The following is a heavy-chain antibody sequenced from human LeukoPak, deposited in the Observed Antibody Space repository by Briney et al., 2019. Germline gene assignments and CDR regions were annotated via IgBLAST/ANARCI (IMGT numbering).Heavy chain of an antibody. Sequence: PGGSLRLSCTASGSTFSSYAMSWVRQAPGKGLEWVSAISGSGYSTYYTDSVKGRFTISRDNSKNTLFLQMNSLRVEDTAVYYCAKGGGDGNPHDYWGQGTLVTVSS. CDR2: ISGSGYST. J-gene: IGHJ4*02. V-gene: IGHV3-23*01. CDR1: GSTFSSYA. D-gene: IGHD3-16*01. CDR3: AKGGGDGNPHDY.